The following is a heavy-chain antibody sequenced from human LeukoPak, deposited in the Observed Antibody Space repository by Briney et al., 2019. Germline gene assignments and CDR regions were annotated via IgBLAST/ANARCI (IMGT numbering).Heavy chain of an antibody. V-gene: IGHV3-7*01. Sequence: GGSLRLSCAASGFTFSNYWMNWVRQAPGKGLEWVASIKEDGSQRYYVDSVEGRFTISRDNDKNSLYLQMNSLRAEDTAVYYCARGSVAGSNAFDIWGQGTMVTVSS. CDR1: GFTFSNYW. J-gene: IGHJ3*02. CDR2: IKEDGSQR. CDR3: ARGSVAGSNAFDI. D-gene: IGHD6-19*01.